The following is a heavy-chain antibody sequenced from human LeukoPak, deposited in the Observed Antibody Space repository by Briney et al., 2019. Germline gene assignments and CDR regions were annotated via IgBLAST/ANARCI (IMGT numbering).Heavy chain of an antibody. Sequence: GASVKVSCKASGYTFTGYYMHWVRQAPGQGLEWMGWINPNSGGTNYARKFQGRVTMTRDTSISTAYMELSRLRSDDTAVYYCARGGVRITMVRGVPAYGMDVWGQGTTVTVSS. J-gene: IGHJ6*02. CDR3: ARGGVRITMVRGVPAYGMDV. CDR2: INPNSGGT. D-gene: IGHD3-10*01. V-gene: IGHV1-2*02. CDR1: GYTFTGYY.